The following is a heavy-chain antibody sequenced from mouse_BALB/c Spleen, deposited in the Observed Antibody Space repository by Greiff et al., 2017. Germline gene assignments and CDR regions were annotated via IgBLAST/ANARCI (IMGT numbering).Heavy chain of an antibody. CDR2: IDPENGDT. CDR1: GFNIKDYY. V-gene: IGHV14-4*02. J-gene: IGHJ2*01. D-gene: IGHD2-3*01. Sequence: EVQLQQSGAELVRSGASVKLSCTASGFNIKDYYMHWVKQRPEQGLEWIGWIDPENGDTEYAPKFQGKATMTADTSSNTAYLQLSSLTSEDTAVYYCNARGYYVDFDYWGQGTTLTVSS. CDR3: NARGYYVDFDY.